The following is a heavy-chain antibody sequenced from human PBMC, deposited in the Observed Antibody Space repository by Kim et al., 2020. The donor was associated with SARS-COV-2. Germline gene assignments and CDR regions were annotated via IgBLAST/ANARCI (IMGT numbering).Heavy chain of an antibody. V-gene: IGHV4-59*01. CDR3: ARDVQLERRGAYYYYYGMDV. Sequence: SETLSLTCTVSGGSISSYYWSWIRQPPGKGLEWIGYIYYSGSTNYNPSLKSRVTISVDTSKNQFSLKLSSVTAADTAVYYCARDVQLERRGAYYYYYGMDVWGQGTTVTVSS. CDR1: GGSISSYY. CDR2: IYYSGST. D-gene: IGHD1-1*01. J-gene: IGHJ6*02.